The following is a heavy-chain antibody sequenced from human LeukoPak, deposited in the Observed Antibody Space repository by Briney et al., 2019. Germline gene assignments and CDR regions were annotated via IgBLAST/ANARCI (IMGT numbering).Heavy chain of an antibody. D-gene: IGHD6-13*01. CDR2: INPNSGGT. Sequence: ASVKVSCKASGYTFTGYYMHWVRQAPGQGLEWMGWINPNSGGTNYAQKFQGRVTMTRDTSISTAYMELSRLRSDDTAVYYCARGDGYSSSWYNWFDPWGQGTLVTVSS. CDR3: ARGDGYSSSWYNWFDP. CDR1: GYTFTGYY. J-gene: IGHJ5*02. V-gene: IGHV1-2*02.